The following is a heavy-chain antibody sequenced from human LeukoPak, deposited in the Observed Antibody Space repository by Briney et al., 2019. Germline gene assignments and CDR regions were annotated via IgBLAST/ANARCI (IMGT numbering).Heavy chain of an antibody. CDR1: GGSISSYY. D-gene: IGHD2-2*01. J-gene: IGHJ4*02. CDR2: IYTSGST. Sequence: SETLSLTCTDSGGSISSYYWSWIRQPAGKGLERIGRIYTSGSTNYNPSLKSRVTMSVDTSKNQFSLKLSSVTAADTAVYYCARSFVVVPAADYFDYWGQGTLVTVSS. CDR3: ARSFVVVPAADYFDY. V-gene: IGHV4-4*07.